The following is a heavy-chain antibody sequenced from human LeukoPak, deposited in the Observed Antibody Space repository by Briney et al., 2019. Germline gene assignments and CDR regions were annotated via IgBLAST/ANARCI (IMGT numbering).Heavy chain of an antibody. CDR2: TSSDLNVK. Sequence: GGSLRLSCAASGFTFRNYVIHWVRQAPGKGLEWVAVTSSDLNVKLYADSVKGRSTISRDNSRSTLYLQMNSLRPEDTAIYYCAREGYYGSGSPPSLYFDYWGQGTLVTVSS. CDR1: GFTFRNYV. J-gene: IGHJ4*02. CDR3: AREGYYGSGSPPSLYFDY. D-gene: IGHD3-10*01. V-gene: IGHV3-30-3*01.